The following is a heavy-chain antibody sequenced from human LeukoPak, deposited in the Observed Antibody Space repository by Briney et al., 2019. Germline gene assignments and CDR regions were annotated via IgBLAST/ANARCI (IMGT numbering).Heavy chain of an antibody. J-gene: IGHJ6*02. CDR3: ARSSSGDPYYYYGMDV. CDR2: ISAYNGNT. V-gene: IGHV1-18*01. Sequence: GASVKVSCKASGYTFTSDGISWVRQAPGQGLEWTLWISAYNGNTNYAQKLQGRVTMTTDTSTSTAYMELRSLRSDDTAVYYCARSSSGDPYYYYGMDVWGQGTTVTVSS. D-gene: IGHD2-15*01. CDR1: GYTFTSDG.